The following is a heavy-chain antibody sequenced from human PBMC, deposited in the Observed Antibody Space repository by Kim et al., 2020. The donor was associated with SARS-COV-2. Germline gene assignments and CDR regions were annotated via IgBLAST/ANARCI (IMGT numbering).Heavy chain of an antibody. Sequence: SETLSLTCTVSGGSISSSSYYWGWIRQPPGKGLEWIGSIYYSGSTYYNPSLKSRVTISVDTSKNQFSLKLSSVTAADTAVYYCARPRLYYDILTGYYPWDAFDIWGQGTMVTVSS. J-gene: IGHJ3*02. CDR1: GGSISSSSYY. CDR2: IYYSGST. CDR3: ARPRLYYDILTGYYPWDAFDI. V-gene: IGHV4-39*01. D-gene: IGHD3-9*01.